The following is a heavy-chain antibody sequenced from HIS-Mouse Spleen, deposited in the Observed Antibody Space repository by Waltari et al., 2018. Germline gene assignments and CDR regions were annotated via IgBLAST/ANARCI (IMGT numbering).Heavy chain of an antibody. Sequence: EVQLVQSGAEVKKPGESLKISCKGSGYSFTSYWIGWVRQMPGKGLEWMGRIYPVDSSTRDSPPFQGQVTISADKSISTAYLQWSSLKASDTAMYYCARYYYGSGSYYNYFDYWGQGTLVTVSS. J-gene: IGHJ4*02. CDR1: GYSFTSYW. CDR3: ARYYYGSGSYYNYFDY. D-gene: IGHD3-10*01. V-gene: IGHV5-51*03. CDR2: IYPVDSST.